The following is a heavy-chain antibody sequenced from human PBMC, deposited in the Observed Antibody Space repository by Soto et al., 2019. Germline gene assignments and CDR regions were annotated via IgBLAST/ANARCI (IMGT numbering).Heavy chain of an antibody. CDR1: GGSISSGGYS. V-gene: IGHV4-30-2*01. J-gene: IGHJ6*02. D-gene: IGHD3-3*01. Sequence: SETLSLTCAVSGGSISSGGYSWSWMRQPPGKGLEWIGYIYHSGSTYYNPSLKSRVTISVDRSKNQFSLKLSSVTAADTAVYYCARGFLDPEGYSYGMAVWGQGTTVTVSS. CDR3: ARGFLDPEGYSYGMAV. CDR2: IYHSGST.